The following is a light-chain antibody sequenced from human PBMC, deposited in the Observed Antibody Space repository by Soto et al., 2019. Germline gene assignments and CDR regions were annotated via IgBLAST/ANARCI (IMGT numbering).Light chain of an antibody. V-gene: IGKV1-33*01. J-gene: IGKJ4*01. CDR2: DAS. CDR3: QQYDNLPLT. Sequence: DIQMTQSPSSLSANVGDRVTITRQASQDISNYLNWYQQKPGKAPKLLIYDASNLETGVPSRFSGSGSGTDFTFTISSLQPEDIATYYCQQYDNLPLTFGGGTKVDIK. CDR1: QDISNY.